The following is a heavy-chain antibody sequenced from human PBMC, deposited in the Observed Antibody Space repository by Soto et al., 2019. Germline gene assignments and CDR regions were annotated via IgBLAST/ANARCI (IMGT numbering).Heavy chain of an antibody. CDR3: ARDQIAVAGTLDS. D-gene: IGHD6-19*01. CDR2: IIPIFGTA. J-gene: IGHJ4*02. V-gene: IGHV1-69*13. CDR1: GGTFSSYA. Sequence: SVKVSCKASGGTFSSYAISWVRQAPGQGLEWMGGIIPIFGTANYAQKFQGRVTITADESTSTAYMELSSLRSEDTAVYYCARDQIAVAGTLDSWGQGTLVTVSS.